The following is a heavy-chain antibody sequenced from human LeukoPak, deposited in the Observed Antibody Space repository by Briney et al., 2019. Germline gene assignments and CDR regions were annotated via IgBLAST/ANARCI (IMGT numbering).Heavy chain of an antibody. Sequence: GGSLRLACAASGFTFSAYWMHWVRQVPGKGLVWVSHINSDGSTTTYADSVKGRFTISRDNAKNSLYLQMNSLRAEDTAVYYCARAGPPAFDPWGQGTLVTVSS. CDR3: ARAGPPAFDP. CDR1: GFTFSAYW. V-gene: IGHV3-74*01. J-gene: IGHJ5*02. CDR2: INSDGSTT.